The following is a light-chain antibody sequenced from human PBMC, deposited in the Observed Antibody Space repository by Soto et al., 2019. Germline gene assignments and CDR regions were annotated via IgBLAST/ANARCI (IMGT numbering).Light chain of an antibody. V-gene: IGLV2-8*01. J-gene: IGLJ1*01. CDR3: SSYTSRVTRV. CDR1: KNDIGVYDF. CDR2: EVV. Sequence: QSALTQPPSASGSPGQSVTISCTGTKNDIGVYDFVSWYQHHPGKAPRLIIYEVVQRPSGVPDRFSGSKSGNTASLTVSGLQAADEADYYCSSYTSRVTRVFGTGTKLTVL.